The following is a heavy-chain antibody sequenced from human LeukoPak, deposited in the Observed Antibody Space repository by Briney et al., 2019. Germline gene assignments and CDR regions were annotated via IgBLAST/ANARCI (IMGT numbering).Heavy chain of an antibody. V-gene: IGHV1-69*04. Sequence: SVTVSCKASGGSFSSYAISWVRQAPGQGLEWMGRIIAIFGLANYAQQSQGRVTITADKSTSTANMELSSLRSEDTAGYDSAREVDTWGQGTLVTVSS. CDR3: AREVDT. CDR1: GGSFSSYA. J-gene: IGHJ5*02. CDR2: IIAIFGLA.